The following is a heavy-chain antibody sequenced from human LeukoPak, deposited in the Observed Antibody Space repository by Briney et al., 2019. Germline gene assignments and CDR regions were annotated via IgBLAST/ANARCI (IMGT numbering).Heavy chain of an antibody. Sequence: PGGSLRPSCAASGFTFSSYSMNWVRQAPGKGLEWGSYISGSSSTIYYADSVKGRFTISRDNGKNTLYLQMNSLRAEDTAVYYCARGSTYYDSSGQVPFDYWGQEPWSPSPQ. V-gene: IGHV3-48*01. CDR3: ARGSTYYDSSGQVPFDY. J-gene: IGHJ4*01. D-gene: IGHD3-22*01. CDR1: GFTFSSYS. CDR2: ISGSSSTI.